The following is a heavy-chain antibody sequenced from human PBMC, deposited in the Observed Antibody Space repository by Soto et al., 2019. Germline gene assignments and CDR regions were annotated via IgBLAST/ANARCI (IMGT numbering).Heavy chain of an antibody. CDR2: IGSSSSYI. J-gene: IGHJ6*02. CDR3: ARDIIGGGYYWSVKPSYYYYGMAV. CDR1: GFTFSSYS. V-gene: IGHV3-21*01. Sequence: EVQLVESGGGLVKPGGSLRLSCAASGFTFSSYSMNWVRQAPGKGLEWVSSIGSSSSYIYYADSVKGRFTISRDNAKNSLYLQMNSLRAEATAVYYCARDIIGGGYYWSVKPSYYYYGMAVWGQGTTVTVSS. D-gene: IGHD3-22*01.